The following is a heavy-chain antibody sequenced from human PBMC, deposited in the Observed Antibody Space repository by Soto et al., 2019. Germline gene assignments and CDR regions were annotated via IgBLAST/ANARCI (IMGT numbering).Heavy chain of an antibody. CDR2: ISYDGSNK. Sequence: GGSLRLSCAASGFTFSSYGMHWVRQAPGKGLEWVAVISYDGSNKYYADSVKGRFTISRDNSKNTLYLQMNSLRAEDTAVYYCAKEPGTENEYYYYYMDVWGKGTTVTVSS. CDR3: AKEPGTENEYYYYYMDV. V-gene: IGHV3-30*18. J-gene: IGHJ6*03. CDR1: GFTFSSYG.